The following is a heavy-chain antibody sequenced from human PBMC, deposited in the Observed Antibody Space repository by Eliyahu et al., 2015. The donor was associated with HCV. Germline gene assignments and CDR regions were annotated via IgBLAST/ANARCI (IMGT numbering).Heavy chain of an antibody. Sequence: QVQVQESGPGLVKPSETLSLTCTVSGASXSRYSLSWLRQPAXRRLEWIGRVDISGNIYYNPSLKSRVTMSLDTYENQISLNLTSVTAADTAVYYCATIPTADYYYYGVDVWGEGTTVTVSS. CDR3: ATIPTADYYYYGVDV. D-gene: IGHD1-1*01. V-gene: IGHV4-4*07. J-gene: IGHJ6*04. CDR1: GASXSRYS. CDR2: VDISGNI.